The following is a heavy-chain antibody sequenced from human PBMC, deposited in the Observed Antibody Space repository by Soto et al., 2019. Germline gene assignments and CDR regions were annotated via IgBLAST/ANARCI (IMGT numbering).Heavy chain of an antibody. V-gene: IGHV4-30-2*01. Sequence: TRASCGGSMCSGDYSLSWIQQPPGKGLEWIGYIYHSGSTYYNPSLKSRVTISVDRSKNQFSLKLSSVTAADTAVYYCGRVVVRGVGGGFDLWGEGILV. CDR1: GGSMCSGDYS. CDR3: GRVVVRGVGGGFDL. CDR2: IYHSGST. J-gene: IGHJ5*02. D-gene: IGHD3-10*01.